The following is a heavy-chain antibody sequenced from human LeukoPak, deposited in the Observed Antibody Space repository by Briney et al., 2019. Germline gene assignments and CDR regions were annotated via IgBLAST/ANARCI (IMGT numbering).Heavy chain of an antibody. D-gene: IGHD3-3*01. Sequence: ASVKVSCKASGYTITGYYMHSVRQAPGQGLEWMGWINPNNDGSIYAQKFQGRVTMTRDTSINTAYIELSRLRSDDTAVYYCARKRGVGVDTNAFDMWGQGTMVTVSS. CDR1: GYTITGYY. J-gene: IGHJ3*02. CDR2: INPNNDGS. V-gene: IGHV1-2*02. CDR3: ARKRGVGVDTNAFDM.